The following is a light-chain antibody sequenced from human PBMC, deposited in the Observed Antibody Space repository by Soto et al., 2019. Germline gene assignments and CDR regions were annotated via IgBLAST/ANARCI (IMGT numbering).Light chain of an antibody. Sequence: EIVMTQSPATLSVSPGERATLSCRASQSVSSDLAWYHQKPGQAPGLLIYGASTRATGIPARFSGSGSGTEFTLTISSLQSEDFAVYYCQQYNNWPWTFGQGTKVDIK. CDR1: QSVSSD. J-gene: IGKJ1*01. V-gene: IGKV3D-15*01. CDR3: QQYNNWPWT. CDR2: GAS.